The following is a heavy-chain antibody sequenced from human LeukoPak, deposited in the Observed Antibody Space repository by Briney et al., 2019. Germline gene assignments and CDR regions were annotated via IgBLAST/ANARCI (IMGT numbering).Heavy chain of an antibody. V-gene: IGHV4-59*01. CDR2: IYYSGST. CDR3: ARFRGYDAFDI. Sequence: PSETLSLTCTVSGGSISSYYWSWIRQPPGKGREWIGYIYYSGSTNYDPSLKSRVTISVDTSKNQFSLKLSSVTAADTAVYYCARFRGYDAFDIWGQGTMVTVSS. J-gene: IGHJ3*02. CDR1: GGSISSYY. D-gene: IGHD3-16*01.